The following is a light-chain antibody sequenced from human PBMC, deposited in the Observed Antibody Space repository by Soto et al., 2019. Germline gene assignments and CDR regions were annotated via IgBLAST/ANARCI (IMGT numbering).Light chain of an antibody. V-gene: IGKV1-5*03. CDR2: KAP. J-gene: IGKJ3*01. CDR1: QSISSW. Sequence: DIQMTQSPSTQSASVGDRVTIACRASQSISSWLAWYQQKPGKAPKLLIYKAPSLESGVPSRFSGSGSGTEFTLAISGLQPDDLATYYCQQYSTYPFTFGPGTKVEMK. CDR3: QQYSTYPFT.